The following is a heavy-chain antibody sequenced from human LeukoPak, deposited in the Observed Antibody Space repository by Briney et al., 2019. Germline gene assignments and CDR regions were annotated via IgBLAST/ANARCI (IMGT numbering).Heavy chain of an antibody. CDR1: GFTFTSSA. J-gene: IGHJ6*02. D-gene: IGHD2-15*01. CDR2: IVVGSDNT. CDR3: AASLRVGDYYYYYGMDV. Sequence: ASVKVSCKASGFTFTSSAMQWVRQARGQRLEWIGCIVVGSDNTNYAQKFQERVTITRDMSTSTAYMELSSLRSEDTVVYYCAASLRVGDYYYYYGMDVWGQGTTATVSS. V-gene: IGHV1-58*02.